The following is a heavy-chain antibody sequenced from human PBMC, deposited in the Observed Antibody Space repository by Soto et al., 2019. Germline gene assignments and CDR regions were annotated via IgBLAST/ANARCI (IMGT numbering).Heavy chain of an antibody. J-gene: IGHJ5*02. CDR1: GGSFSGYY. CDR2: INHSGST. V-gene: IGHV4-34*01. D-gene: IGHD3-10*01. CDR3: ARRGVSMVRGVISGWFDP. Sequence: SETLSLTCAVYGGSFSGYYWSWIRQPPGKGLEWIGEINHSGSTNYNPSLKSRVTISVDTSKNQFSLKLSSVTAADTAVYYCARRGVSMVRGVISGWFDPWGQGTLVTVSS.